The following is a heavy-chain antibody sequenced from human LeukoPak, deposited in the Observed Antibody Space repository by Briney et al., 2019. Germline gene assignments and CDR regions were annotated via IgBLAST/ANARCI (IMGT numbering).Heavy chain of an antibody. D-gene: IGHD6-13*01. Sequence: PGGSLRLSCAASGFTFSNYNMNWVRQAPGKGLEWVSSISSSGSYIYYADSVKGRFTISRDNAKNSLYLQMNSLRAEDTAVYYCARAEAAASSLDYWGQGTLVTVSS. CDR1: GFTFSNYN. CDR3: ARAEAAASSLDY. CDR2: ISSSGSYI. J-gene: IGHJ4*02. V-gene: IGHV3-21*01.